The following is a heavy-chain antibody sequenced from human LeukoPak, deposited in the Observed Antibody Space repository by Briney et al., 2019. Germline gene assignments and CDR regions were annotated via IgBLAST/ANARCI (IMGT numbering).Heavy chain of an antibody. CDR3: ARVRISGGSLTFFDY. CDR1: GFTFDDYA. J-gene: IGHJ4*02. V-gene: IGHV3-9*01. D-gene: IGHD2-15*01. Sequence: PGRSLRLSCAASGFTFDDYAMHWVRQAPGKGLEWVSGISWNSGSIGYADSVKGRFTISRDNAKNSLYLQMNSLRAEDTAVYYCARVRISGGSLTFFDYWGQGTLVTVSS. CDR2: ISWNSGSI.